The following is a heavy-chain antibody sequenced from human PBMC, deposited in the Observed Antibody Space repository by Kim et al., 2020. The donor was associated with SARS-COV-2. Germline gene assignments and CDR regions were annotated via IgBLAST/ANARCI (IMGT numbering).Heavy chain of an antibody. Sequence: GGSLRLSCAVSGFTFSNYGMTWVRQAPGKGLEWVSGISDSGGSTYYADSVKGRFTISRDSSTNTLYLQMNSLRAEDTALYYCASCLSIGGSYPGYWGQGTLVTVSS. D-gene: IGHD2-15*01. J-gene: IGHJ4*02. V-gene: IGHV3-23*01. CDR2: ISDSGGST. CDR3: ASCLSIGGSYPGY. CDR1: GFTFSNYG.